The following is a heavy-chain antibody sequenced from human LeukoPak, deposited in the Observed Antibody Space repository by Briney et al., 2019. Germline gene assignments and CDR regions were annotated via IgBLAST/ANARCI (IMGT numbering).Heavy chain of an antibody. D-gene: IGHD2-8*01. CDR2: ISGYDGKT. J-gene: IGHJ6*03. CDR1: GYTFHDYA. CDR3: ARDQVYAGYQPWGFYYYMDV. V-gene: IGHV1-18*01. Sequence: ASVKVSCKASGYTFHDYAITWVRQAPGQGLEWLGYISGYDGKTNYAQSPQGRLTTTIDTSTSTAYMDLRSLTSDDTAIYYCARDQVYAGYQPWGFYYYMDVWAKGTTVTVSS.